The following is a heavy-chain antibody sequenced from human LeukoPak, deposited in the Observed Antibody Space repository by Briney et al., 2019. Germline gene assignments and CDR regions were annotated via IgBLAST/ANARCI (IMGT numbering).Heavy chain of an antibody. CDR3: ARDDGFSCYSY. CDR1: GFTFTSYW. CDR2: INPDGSDK. J-gene: IGHJ4*02. V-gene: IGHV3-7*01. D-gene: IGHD3/OR15-3a*01. Sequence: GGSLRLSCAASGFTFTSYWMSRVRQAPGKGLQWVATINPDGSDKYHVDSVKGRFTISRDNAKNSLYLQMNSLTVEDTAVYYCARDDGFSCYSYWGQGTLVTVSS.